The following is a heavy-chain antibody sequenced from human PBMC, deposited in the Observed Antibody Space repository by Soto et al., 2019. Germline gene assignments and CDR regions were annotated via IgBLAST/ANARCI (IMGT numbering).Heavy chain of an antibody. J-gene: IGHJ5*01. D-gene: IGHD5-18*01. CDR3: ASGDQYRGFDS. CDR2: MNTQLDNT. Sequence: QVQLVQSGAEVKKPGASVKVSCKTSGYSFTSYDVNWVRQVPGQGLEWMGWMNTQLDNTGFAQNFEGRVILSRDTSTGTASMELNNLMCADTAVYDVASGDQYRGFDSGCQGTRVTVSS. CDR1: GYSFTSYD. V-gene: IGHV1-8*01.